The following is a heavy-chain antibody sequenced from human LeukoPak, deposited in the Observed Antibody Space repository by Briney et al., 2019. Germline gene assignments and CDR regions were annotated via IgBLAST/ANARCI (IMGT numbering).Heavy chain of an antibody. CDR1: GFTFSSYA. CDR3: AREEGYSSSWYGVDYFDY. Sequence: PGGSLRLSCAASGFTFSSYAMHWVRQAPGKGLEWVAVISYDGSNKYYADSVKGRFTISRDNSKNTLYLQMNSLRAEDTAVYYCAREEGYSSSWYGVDYFDYWGQGTLVTVSS. V-gene: IGHV3-30*04. CDR2: ISYDGSNK. J-gene: IGHJ4*02. D-gene: IGHD6-13*01.